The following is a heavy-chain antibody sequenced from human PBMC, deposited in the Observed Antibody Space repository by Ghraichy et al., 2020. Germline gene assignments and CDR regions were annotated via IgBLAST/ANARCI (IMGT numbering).Heavy chain of an antibody. Sequence: GGSLRLSCAASGFTFSSYWMSWVRQAPGKGLEWVANIKQDGSEKYYVDSVKGRFTISRDNAKNSLYLQMNSLRAEDTAVYYCARRIQLWRRGGWFDPWGQGTLVTVSS. CDR1: GFTFSSYW. CDR3: ARRIQLWRRGGWFDP. J-gene: IGHJ5*02. D-gene: IGHD5-18*01. V-gene: IGHV3-7*01. CDR2: IKQDGSEK.